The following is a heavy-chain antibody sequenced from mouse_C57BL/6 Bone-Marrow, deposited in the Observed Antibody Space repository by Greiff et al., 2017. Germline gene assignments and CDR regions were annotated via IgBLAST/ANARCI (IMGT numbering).Heavy chain of an antibody. CDR1: GFTFTDYY. CDR3: ARGYYGSSFTAGFAY. D-gene: IGHD1-1*01. CDR2: VYPYNGGT. V-gene: IGHV1-36*01. J-gene: IGHJ3*01. Sequence: VQLQQSGPVLVKPGPSVKISCKASGFTFTDYYMHWVKQSHGKSLEWIGLVYPYNGGTSYNQKFKGKATLTVDTSSSTAYMELNSLTSEDAAVYYCARGYYGSSFTAGFAYWGQGTLVTVSA.